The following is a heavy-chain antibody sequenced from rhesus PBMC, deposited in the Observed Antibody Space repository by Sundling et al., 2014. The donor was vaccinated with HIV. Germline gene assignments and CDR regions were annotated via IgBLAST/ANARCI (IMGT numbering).Heavy chain of an antibody. CDR3: ARGGYSGSWNRYFEF. J-gene: IGHJ1*01. CDR1: GGSISDSYR. CDR2: IYGSSTST. D-gene: IGHD6-25*01. Sequence: QVQLQESGPGVVKPSETLSLTCAVSGGSISDSYRWSWIRQPPGKGLEWIGYIYGSSTSTNYNPSLKSRVTISKDTSKNQFSLKLSSVTAADTAVYYCARGGYSGSWNRYFEFWGQGALVTVSS. V-gene: IGHV4S10*01.